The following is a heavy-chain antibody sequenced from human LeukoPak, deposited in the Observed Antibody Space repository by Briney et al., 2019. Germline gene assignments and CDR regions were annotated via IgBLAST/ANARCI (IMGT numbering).Heavy chain of an antibody. CDR3: ARDKSNPPYYYYGMDV. V-gene: IGHV3-66*01. CDR1: GFTVSSNY. Sequence: GGSLRLSCAASGFTVSSNYMSWVRQAPGKGLEWVSVIYSGGSTYYADSVKGRFTISRDNSKNTLYLQMNSLRAEDTAVYYCARDKSNPPYYYYGMDVWGQGITVTVSS. CDR2: IYSGGST. J-gene: IGHJ6*02.